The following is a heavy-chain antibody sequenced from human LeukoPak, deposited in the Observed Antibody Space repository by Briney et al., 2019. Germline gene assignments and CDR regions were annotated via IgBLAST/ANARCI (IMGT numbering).Heavy chain of an antibody. Sequence: GGSLRLSCAASGFTFNNYAMNWVRQAPGKGLEWVSSISGGGETTYYADSAKGRFNISRDNSQNTLYLQMNSLRAEDTAVYYCARDYADYVGYFFFDYWGKGTLVTVSS. J-gene: IGHJ4*02. V-gene: IGHV3-23*01. CDR2: ISGGGETT. D-gene: IGHD4-17*01. CDR1: GFTFNNYA. CDR3: ARDYADYVGYFFFDY.